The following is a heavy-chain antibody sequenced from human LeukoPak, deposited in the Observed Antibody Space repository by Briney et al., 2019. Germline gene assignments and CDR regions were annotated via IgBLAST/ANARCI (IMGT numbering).Heavy chain of an antibody. J-gene: IGHJ4*02. CDR3: AKEPQLITIFGVAPPPIDY. D-gene: IGHD3-3*01. V-gene: IGHV3-23*01. CDR2: ISGSGGST. Sequence: GGSLRLSCAASGFTFSIYAMSWVRQAPGKGLEWVSAISGSGGSTYYADSVKGRFTISRDNSKNTLYLQMNSLRAEDTAVYYCAKEPQLITIFGVAPPPIDYWGQGTLVTVSS. CDR1: GFTFSIYA.